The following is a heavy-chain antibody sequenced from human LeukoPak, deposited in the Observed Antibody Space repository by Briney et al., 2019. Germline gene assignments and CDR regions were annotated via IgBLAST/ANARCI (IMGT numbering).Heavy chain of an antibody. CDR3: AAGYSSGWYIY. D-gene: IGHD6-19*01. J-gene: IGHJ4*02. Sequence: ASVKVSCTASGSTFSNYDVIWVRQASGQGLEWMGWVNPNSGNTGYAQRFQGRVTMTRDTSINAAYMELSSLRSDDTAVYFCAAGYSSGWYIYWGPGALVIVSS. CDR2: VNPNSGNT. V-gene: IGHV1-8*01. CDR1: GSTFSNYD.